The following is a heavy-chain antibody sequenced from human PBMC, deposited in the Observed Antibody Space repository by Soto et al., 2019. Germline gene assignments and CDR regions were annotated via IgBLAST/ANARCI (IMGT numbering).Heavy chain of an antibody. D-gene: IGHD3-16*02. CDR3: ARDRSIMITFGGVIGPY. Sequence: GGSLRLSCAASGFTFSSYAMHWVRQAPGKGLEWVAVISYDGGNKYYADSVKGRFTISRDNSKNTLYLQMNSLRAEDTAVYYCARDRSIMITFGGVIGPYWGQGTLVTVSS. CDR2: ISYDGGNK. V-gene: IGHV3-30-3*01. CDR1: GFTFSSYA. J-gene: IGHJ4*02.